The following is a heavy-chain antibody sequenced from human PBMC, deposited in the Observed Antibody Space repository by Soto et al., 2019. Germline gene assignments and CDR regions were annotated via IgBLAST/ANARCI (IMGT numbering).Heavy chain of an antibody. D-gene: IGHD6-19*01. J-gene: IGHJ3*02. CDR3: TRDRHSGWYAHDAFDI. CDR2: IRSKAYGGTT. CDR1: GFTFGDYA. V-gene: IGHV3-49*03. Sequence: GGSLRLSCTASGFTFGDYAMSWFRQAPGKGLEWVGFIRSKAYGGTTEYAASVKGRFTISRDDSKSIAYLQMNSLKTEDTAVYYCTRDRHSGWYAHDAFDIWGQGTMVTVSS.